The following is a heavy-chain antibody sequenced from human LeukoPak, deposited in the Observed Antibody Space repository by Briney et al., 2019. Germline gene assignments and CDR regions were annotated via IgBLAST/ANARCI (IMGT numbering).Heavy chain of an antibody. CDR1: GYTFTGYY. V-gene: IGHV1-2*02. CDR3: ARKDIVVVPAANPWWFDP. Sequence: ASVKVSCKASGYTFTGYYMPWVRQAPGQGLEWMGWINPNSGGTKYAQKFQGRVTMTRDTSISTAYMELSRLRSDDTAVYYCARKDIVVVPAANPWWFDPWGQGTLVTVSS. CDR2: INPNSGGT. D-gene: IGHD2-2*01. J-gene: IGHJ5*02.